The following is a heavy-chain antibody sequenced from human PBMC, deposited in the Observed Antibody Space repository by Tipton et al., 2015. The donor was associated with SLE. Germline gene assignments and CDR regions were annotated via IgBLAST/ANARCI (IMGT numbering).Heavy chain of an antibody. CDR3: ARFHLKSYYEFDS. D-gene: IGHD1-26*01. CDR2: TYNNDRT. Sequence: TLSLTCSVSGVSIRTHYWSWIRQFPGKGLEWIVYTYNNDRTKYNPSLQSRVTVSVDTSENQLSLKLTSVTAADTAVYYCARFHLKSYYEFDSWGQGTLVTVSS. CDR1: GVSIRTHY. J-gene: IGHJ5*01. V-gene: IGHV4-59*11.